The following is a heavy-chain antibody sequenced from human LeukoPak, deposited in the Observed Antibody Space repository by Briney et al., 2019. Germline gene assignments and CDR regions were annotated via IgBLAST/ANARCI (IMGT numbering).Heavy chain of an antibody. D-gene: IGHD6-13*01. CDR1: GYTFSSYG. V-gene: IGHV3-30*18. CDR3: AKDHGSSSWYGYFDY. CDR2: ISYDGSNK. Sequence: GGSLRLCCAASGYTFSSYGMHWVRQAPGKGLEWVAVISYDGSNKYYADSVKGRFTISRDNSKNTLYLQMNSLRAEDTAVYYCAKDHGSSSWYGYFDYWGQGTLVTVSS. J-gene: IGHJ4*02.